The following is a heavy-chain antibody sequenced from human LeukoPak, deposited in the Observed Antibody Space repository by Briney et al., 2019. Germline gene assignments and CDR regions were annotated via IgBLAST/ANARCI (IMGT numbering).Heavy chain of an antibody. V-gene: IGHV1-69*04. J-gene: IGHJ6*02. D-gene: IGHD1-26*01. CDR3: ARAHSGSYPYYYYGMDV. CDR2: IIPILGIA. Sequence: SVKVSCKASGGIFSSYAISWVRQAPGQGLEWMGRIIPILGIANYAQKFQGRVTITADKSTSTAYMELSSLRSEDTAVYYCARAHSGSYPYYYYGMDVWGQGTTVTVSS. CDR1: GGIFSSYA.